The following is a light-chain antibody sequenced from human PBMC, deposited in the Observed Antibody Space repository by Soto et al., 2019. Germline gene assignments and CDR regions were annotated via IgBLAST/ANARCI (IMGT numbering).Light chain of an antibody. J-gene: IGLJ2*01. CDR1: SSDVGGYDY. CDR2: EVT. Sequence: QSALTQPASVSGSPGQSITMSCTGTSSDVGGYDYVSWYQHHPGKAPKLMIYEVTYRPSGVSSRFSGSKSGNTASLTISGLQAEDEADYYCSSYTSSTSLVFGGGTQLTVL. V-gene: IGLV2-14*01. CDR3: SSYTSSTSLV.